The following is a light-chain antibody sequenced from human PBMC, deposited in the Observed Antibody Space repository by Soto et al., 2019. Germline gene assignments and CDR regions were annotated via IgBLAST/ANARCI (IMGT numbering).Light chain of an antibody. J-gene: IGLJ1*01. CDR1: SSNIASNT. Sequence: QSALTQPPSASGTPGQRVTVSCSGSSSNIASNTVNWYQQLPGTAPKLLIYSNDQRPSRVPDRFSASKSGTSASLAISGLQSEDEADYYCASWDDSLNGHVFGTGTKVTVL. V-gene: IGLV1-44*01. CDR3: ASWDDSLNGHV. CDR2: SND.